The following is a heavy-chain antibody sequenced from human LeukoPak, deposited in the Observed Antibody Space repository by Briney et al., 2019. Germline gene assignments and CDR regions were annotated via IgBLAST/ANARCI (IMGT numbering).Heavy chain of an antibody. CDR1: GFTFSSYW. CDR3: ARVFPDYYDSSGYYYAHFDY. V-gene: IGHV3-74*01. Sequence: GGSLRLSCAASGFTFSSYWMHWVRQAPGKGLVWVSRINTDGSSTSYADAVKGRFTISRDSVKNTLYLQMNSLRAEDTAVYYCARVFPDYYDSSGYYYAHFDYWGQGTLVTVSS. D-gene: IGHD3-22*01. J-gene: IGHJ4*02. CDR2: INTDGSST.